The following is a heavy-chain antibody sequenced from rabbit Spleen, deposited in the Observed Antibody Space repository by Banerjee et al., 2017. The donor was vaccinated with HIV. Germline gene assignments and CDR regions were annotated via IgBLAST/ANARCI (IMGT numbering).Heavy chain of an antibody. Sequence: QEHLVESGGGLVQPGGSLKLSCKASAFDFSSGGVSWVRQAPGKGLEWIGYIDPVFGTTYYASWVNGRFTISSHNGQNTLYLQLNSLTAADTATYFCVRDLDGVIGWNFGWWGPGTLVTVS. V-gene: IGHV1S47*01. CDR1: AFDFSSGG. CDR3: VRDLDGVIGWNFGW. CDR2: IDPVFGTT. J-gene: IGHJ4*01. D-gene: IGHD1-1*01.